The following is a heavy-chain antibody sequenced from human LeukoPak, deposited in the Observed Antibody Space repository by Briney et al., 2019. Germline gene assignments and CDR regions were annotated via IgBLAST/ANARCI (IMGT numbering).Heavy chain of an antibody. Sequence: SETLSLTCTVSGGSTSSGNYYWGWIRQPPGKGLEWIVGISSSGNTYYNPSLKSRITISIDTSRNHFSLKLSSVTAADTAVYYCARLGAGPTYYDFWSGYSSFYFDYWGQGTLVTVPS. V-gene: IGHV4-39*02. CDR3: ARLGAGPTYYDFWSGYSSFYFDY. D-gene: IGHD3-3*01. J-gene: IGHJ4*02. CDR2: ISSSGNT. CDR1: GGSTSSGNYY.